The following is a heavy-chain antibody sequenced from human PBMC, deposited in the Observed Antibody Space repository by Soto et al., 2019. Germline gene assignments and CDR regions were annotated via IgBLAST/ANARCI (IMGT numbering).Heavy chain of an antibody. J-gene: IGHJ4*02. V-gene: IGHV3-74*01. CDR1: GFTFSSYW. Sequence: PGGSLRLSCAASGFTFSSYWMHWVRQAPGKGQVWVSRINSDGSSTSYADSVKGRFTISRDNAKNTLYLQMNSLRAEDTAVYYCARGFMVRGVIGFDYWGQGTLVTVSS. CDR2: INSDGSST. CDR3: ARGFMVRGVIGFDY. D-gene: IGHD3-10*01.